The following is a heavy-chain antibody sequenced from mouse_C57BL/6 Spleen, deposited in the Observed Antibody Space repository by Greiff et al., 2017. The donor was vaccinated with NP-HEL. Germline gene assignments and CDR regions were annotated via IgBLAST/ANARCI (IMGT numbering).Heavy chain of an antibody. V-gene: IGHV1-61*01. CDR1: GYTFTSYW. CDR2: IYPSDSET. J-gene: IGHJ2*01. CDR3: ARKGDYYGPYYFDY. Sequence: VQLQQPGAELVRPGSSVKLSCKASGYTFTSYWMDWVKQRPGQGLEWIGNIYPSDSETHYNQKFKDKATLTVDKSSSTAYMQLSSLTSEDSAVYYCARKGDYYGPYYFDYWGQGTTLTVSS. D-gene: IGHD1-1*01.